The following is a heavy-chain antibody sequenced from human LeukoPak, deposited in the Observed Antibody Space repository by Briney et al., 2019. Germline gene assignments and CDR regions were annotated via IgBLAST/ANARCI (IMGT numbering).Heavy chain of an antibody. CDR2: INHSGST. CDR1: GGSFSGYY. D-gene: IGHD1-26*01. J-gene: IGHJ4*02. CDR3: ARHGVGVWYFDY. V-gene: IGHV4-34*01. Sequence: SETLSLTCAVYGGSFSGYYWSWIRQPPGKGLEWIGEINHSGSTNYNPSLKSRVTISVDTSKNQFSLKLSSVTAADTAVYYCARHGVGVWYFDYWGQGTLVTVSS.